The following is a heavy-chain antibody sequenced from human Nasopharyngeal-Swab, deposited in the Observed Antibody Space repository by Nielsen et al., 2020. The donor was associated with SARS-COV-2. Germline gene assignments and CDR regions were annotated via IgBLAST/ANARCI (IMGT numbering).Heavy chain of an antibody. CDR2: IYYSGST. D-gene: IGHD6-13*01. V-gene: IGHV4-61*01. CDR1: GGSVSSGSYY. J-gene: IGHJ4*02. CDR3: ARDRGGAAAGKRPYYFDY. Sequence: SETLSLTCTVSGGSVSSGSYYWSWIRQPPGKGLEWIGYIYYSGSTNYNPSLKSRVTISVDTSKSQFSLKLSSVTAADTAVYYCARDRGGAAAGKRPYYFDYWGQGTLVTVSS.